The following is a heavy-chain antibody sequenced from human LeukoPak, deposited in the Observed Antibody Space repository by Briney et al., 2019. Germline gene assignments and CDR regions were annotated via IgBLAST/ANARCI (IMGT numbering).Heavy chain of an antibody. CDR1: GYAFTSYD. D-gene: IGHD1-26*01. Sequence: ASVKVSCKASGYAFTSYDINWVRQATGQGLEWMGWMNPNSGNTGYAQKFQGRVTITRNTSISTAYMELSSLRSEDTAVYYCARSRATDIYYYYYMDVWGKGTTVTVSS. J-gene: IGHJ6*03. CDR3: ARSRATDIYYYYYMDV. CDR2: MNPNSGNT. V-gene: IGHV1-8*03.